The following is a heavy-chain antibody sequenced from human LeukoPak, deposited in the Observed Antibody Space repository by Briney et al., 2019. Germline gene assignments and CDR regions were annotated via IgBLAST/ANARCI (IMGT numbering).Heavy chain of an antibody. CDR3: ARGPLGAVAGTGEFDY. Sequence: SETLSLTCTVSGGSISSYYWSWIRQPARKGLEWIGRIYTSGSTNYNPSLKSRVTISVDTSKNQFPLKLSSVTAADTAVYYCARGPLGAVAGTGEFDYWGQGTLVTVSS. CDR1: GGSISSYY. V-gene: IGHV4-4*07. J-gene: IGHJ4*02. CDR2: IYTSGST. D-gene: IGHD6-19*01.